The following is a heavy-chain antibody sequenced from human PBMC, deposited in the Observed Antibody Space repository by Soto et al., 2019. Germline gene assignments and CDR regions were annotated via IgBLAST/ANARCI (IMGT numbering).Heavy chain of an antibody. V-gene: IGHV4-59*01. CDR2: IYYSGST. CDR3: ARNRNYYDT. J-gene: IGHJ5*02. Sequence: SEPLSLTCTVSGGSINNYWSWIRQPPGKGLEWIGYIYYSGSTNYNPSLKSRVTISVDTSKNQFSLKLTSVTAADTAVYYCARNRNYYDTWGQGTLVTVSS. CDR1: GGSINNY. D-gene: IGHD3-22*01.